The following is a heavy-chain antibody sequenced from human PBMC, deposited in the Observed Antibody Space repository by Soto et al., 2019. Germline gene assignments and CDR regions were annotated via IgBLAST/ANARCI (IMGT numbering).Heavy chain of an antibody. J-gene: IGHJ6*03. CDR3: AKSLGNPYYYYYMDV. V-gene: IGHV3-23*01. D-gene: IGHD1-1*01. CDR1: GFNFNIYA. CDR2: ISPGGDST. Sequence: EVQLLESGGGLVQPGGYLRLSCAASGFNFNIYAMTWVRQAPGKGLEWVSTISPGGDSTYFADSVKGRVTISRDNSKNTLSQQMNSLRAEDTATYFCAKSLGNPYYYYYMDVWGTGTTVTVSS.